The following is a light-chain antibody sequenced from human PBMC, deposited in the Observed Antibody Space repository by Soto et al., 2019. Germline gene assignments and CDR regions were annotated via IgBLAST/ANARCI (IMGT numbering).Light chain of an antibody. CDR1: QSIGSW. CDR2: DAS. CDR3: QKYNAY. V-gene: IGKV1-5*01. J-gene: IGKJ3*01. Sequence: DIQMTQSPSTLSASVGDRVSITCRASQSIGSWLAWYQQKPGEAPKLLIYDASSLKSGVPSRFSGSGSGTEFTLTISSLQPDDFATYYCQKYNAYFGPGTKVDIK.